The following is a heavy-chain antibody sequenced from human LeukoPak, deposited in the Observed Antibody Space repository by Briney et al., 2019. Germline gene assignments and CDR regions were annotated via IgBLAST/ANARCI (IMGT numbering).Heavy chain of an antibody. CDR1: GFTFSSYE. V-gene: IGHV3-30*02. CDR2: IRYDGTNE. CDR3: VNSGFDP. Sequence: GGSLRLSCAASGFTFSSYEMNWVRQAPGKGLEWVAFIRYDGTNEYYADSVKGRFTISRDNFKNTLSLQMNGLRVEDTALYYCVNSGFDPWGQGTLVTVSS. D-gene: IGHD3-10*01. J-gene: IGHJ5*02.